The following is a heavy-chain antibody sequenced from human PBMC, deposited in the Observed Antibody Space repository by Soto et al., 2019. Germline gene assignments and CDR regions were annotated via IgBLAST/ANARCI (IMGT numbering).Heavy chain of an antibody. CDR3: ARDFYCSGGSCYWGGFDP. J-gene: IGHJ5*02. D-gene: IGHD2-15*01. V-gene: IGHV3-21*01. Sequence: VGSLRLSCAASGSTFSSYSMNWVRQAPGKGLEWVSSISSSSSYIYYADSVKGRFTISRDNAKNSLYLQMNSLRAEDTAVYYCARDFYCSGGSCYWGGFDPWGQGTLVTVSS. CDR1: GSTFSSYS. CDR2: ISSSSSYI.